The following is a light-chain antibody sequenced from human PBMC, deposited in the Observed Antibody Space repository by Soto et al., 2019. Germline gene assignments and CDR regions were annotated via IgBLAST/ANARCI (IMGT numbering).Light chain of an antibody. J-gene: IGKJ5*01. V-gene: IGKV3-11*01. CDR3: QQRSNWPPIT. Sequence: IVLTQSPATLSLSPGEGATLSCRASQSVKTFLVWYQQRPGQAPRLLLYDASHRAAGIPARFSGSGFGTDLTLTISSLEPEDAAVYYCQQRSNWPPITFGQGTRLEIK. CDR2: DAS. CDR1: QSVKTF.